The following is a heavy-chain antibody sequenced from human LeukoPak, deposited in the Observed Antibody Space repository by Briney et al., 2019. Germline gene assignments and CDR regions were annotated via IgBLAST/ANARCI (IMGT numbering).Heavy chain of an antibody. CDR2: IIPILGIA. Sequence: AASVKVSCKASGGTFSSYAISWVRQAPGQGLEWMGRIIPILGIANYAQKFQGRVTITADKSTSTAYMELSSLRSDDTAVYYCARAISEGYCSSTSCYEHFDYWGQGTLVTVSS. J-gene: IGHJ4*02. CDR3: ARAISEGYCSSTSCYEHFDY. D-gene: IGHD2-2*01. V-gene: IGHV1-69*04. CDR1: GGTFSSYA.